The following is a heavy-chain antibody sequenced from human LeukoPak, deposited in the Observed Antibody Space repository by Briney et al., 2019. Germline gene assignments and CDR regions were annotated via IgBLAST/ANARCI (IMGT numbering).Heavy chain of an antibody. D-gene: IGHD3-10*01. CDR2: INPNSGGT. J-gene: IGHJ3*02. Sequence: ASVKVSCKASGYTFTGYYMHWVRQAPGQGLEWMGRINPNSGGTNYAQKFQGRVTMTRDTSISTAYMELSRLRSDDTAVYYCASRYYYGSGSYLVNAFDIWGQGTMVTVSS. CDR3: ASRYYYGSGSYLVNAFDI. V-gene: IGHV1-2*06. CDR1: GYTFTGYY.